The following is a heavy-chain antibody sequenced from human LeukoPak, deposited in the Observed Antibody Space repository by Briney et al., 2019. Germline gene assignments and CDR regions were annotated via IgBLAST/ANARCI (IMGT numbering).Heavy chain of an antibody. CDR2: INHSGST. Sequence: KPPETLSLTCAVYGGSFSGYYWSWIRQPPGKGLEWIGEINHSGSTNYNPSLKSRVTISVDTSKNQFSLKLSSVTAADTAVYYCARVSRGWNSKFGYWGQGTLVTVSS. CDR3: ARVSRGWNSKFGY. D-gene: IGHD1/OR15-1a*01. CDR1: GGSFSGYY. J-gene: IGHJ4*02. V-gene: IGHV4-34*01.